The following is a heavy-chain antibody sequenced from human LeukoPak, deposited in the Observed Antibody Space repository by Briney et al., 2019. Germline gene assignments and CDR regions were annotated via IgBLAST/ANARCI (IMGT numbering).Heavy chain of an antibody. CDR3: ARDLALKGHIAARQNSCYYYMDV. Sequence: SETLSLTCTVSGGSISSGGYYWSWIRQPPGKGLEWIGYIYHSGSTYYNPSLKSRVTISVDRSKNQFSLKLSSVTAADTAVYYCARDLALKGHIAARQNSCYYYMDVWGKGTTVTVSS. CDR2: IYHSGST. J-gene: IGHJ6*03. CDR1: GGSISSGGYY. D-gene: IGHD6-6*01. V-gene: IGHV4-30-2*01.